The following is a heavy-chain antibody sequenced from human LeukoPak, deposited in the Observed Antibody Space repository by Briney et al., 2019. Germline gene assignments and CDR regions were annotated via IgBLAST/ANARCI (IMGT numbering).Heavy chain of an antibody. CDR1: GFTLSTYW. J-gene: IGHJ4*02. CDR2: IKQDGSEK. CDR3: AIGDTSDDSSGYYLR. D-gene: IGHD3-22*01. V-gene: IGHV3-7*03. Sequence: GGSLRLSCAASGFTLSTYWMSWVRQAPGKGLEWVANIKQDGSEKYYVDSVKGRFTISRDNSKNSLYLQMNSLRAEDTALYYCAIGDTSDDSSGYYLRWGQGTLVTVSS.